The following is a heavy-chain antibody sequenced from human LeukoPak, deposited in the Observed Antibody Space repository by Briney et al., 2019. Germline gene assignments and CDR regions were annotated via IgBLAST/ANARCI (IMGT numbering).Heavy chain of an antibody. CDR1: GYTFSSYG. CDR3: SREFPFCGADCFSGVFDI. D-gene: IGHD2-21*02. Sequence: ASVKVSCKASGYTFSSYGINWVRQAPGQGLKWMGWISVINSGNTRYAQNFQGRLTMTTDTSTTTAYMELRSLRSDDTAVYYCSREFPFCGADCFSGVFDIWGQGTMVTVS. CDR2: ISVINSGNT. J-gene: IGHJ3*02. V-gene: IGHV1-18*01.